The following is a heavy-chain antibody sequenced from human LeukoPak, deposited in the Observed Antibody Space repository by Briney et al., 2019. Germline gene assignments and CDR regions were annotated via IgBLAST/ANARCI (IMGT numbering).Heavy chain of an antibody. V-gene: IGHV3-23*01. Sequence: GGSLRLSCAASGFTFSSYAMSWVRQAPGKGLEWVSAISGSGGSTYYADSVKGRFTISRDNSKNTLYQQMNSLRAEDTAVYYCAKDLEYYDSSGPDAFDIWGQGTMVTVSS. J-gene: IGHJ3*02. D-gene: IGHD3-22*01. CDR3: AKDLEYYDSSGPDAFDI. CDR2: ISGSGGST. CDR1: GFTFSSYA.